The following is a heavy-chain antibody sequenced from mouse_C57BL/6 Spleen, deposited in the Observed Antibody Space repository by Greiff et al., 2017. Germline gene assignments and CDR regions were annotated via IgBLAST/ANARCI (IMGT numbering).Heavy chain of an antibody. V-gene: IGHV7-3*01. Sequence: DVKLVESGGGLVQPGGSLSLSCAASGFTFTDYYMSWVRQPPGKALEWLGFIRNKANGYTTEYSASVKGRFTISRDNSQSILYLQMNALRAEDSATYYCARPSPWDVGDFDVWGTGTTVTVSS. D-gene: IGHD4-1*01. J-gene: IGHJ1*03. CDR3: ARPSPWDVGDFDV. CDR2: IRNKANGYTT. CDR1: GFTFTDYY.